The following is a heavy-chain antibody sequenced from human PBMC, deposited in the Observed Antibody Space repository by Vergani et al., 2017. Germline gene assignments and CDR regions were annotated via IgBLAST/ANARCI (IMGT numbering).Heavy chain of an antibody. D-gene: IGHD6-19*01. CDR3: ARHSTVEWLVKLGWIDP. CDR2: IYYSGST. V-gene: IGHV4-39*01. J-gene: IGHJ5*02. Sequence: QLQLQESGPGLVKPSATLSLTCSVSGASIRSSNYYWGWIRQPPGKGLEWIASIYYSGSTYYNPSLKSRVTISVDTSKNQFSLKLSSVTAADTAVYFGARHSTVEWLVKLGWIDPWGQGILVTVSS. CDR1: GASIRSSNYY.